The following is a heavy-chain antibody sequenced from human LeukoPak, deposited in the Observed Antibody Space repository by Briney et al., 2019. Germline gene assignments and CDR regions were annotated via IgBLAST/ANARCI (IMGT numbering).Heavy chain of an antibody. D-gene: IGHD2-15*01. CDR3: ARDFQGGPNDP. J-gene: IGHJ5*02. V-gene: IGHV4-30-4*01. CDR1: GGSISSGDYY. CDR2: ISLSGGT. Sequence: PSETLSLTCTVSGGSISSGDYYWSWIRQPPGQGLEWIGYISLSGGTYYNPSLKSQASISLDTSRSQFSLKLSSVGAADTAVYYCARDFQGGPNDPWGQGALVTVSS.